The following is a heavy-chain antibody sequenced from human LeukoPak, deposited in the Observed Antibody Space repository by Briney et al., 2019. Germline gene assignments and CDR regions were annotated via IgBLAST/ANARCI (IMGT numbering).Heavy chain of an antibody. CDR2: IYYSGST. Sequence: SETLSLTCTVSGGSISSYYWSWIWQPPGKGLEWIGYIYYSGSTNYNPSLKSRVTISVDTSKNQFSLKLSSVTAADTAVYYCARGVVVVTAAYYFDYWGQGTLVTVSS. CDR1: GGSISSYY. V-gene: IGHV4-59*01. CDR3: ARGVVVVTAAYYFDY. J-gene: IGHJ4*02. D-gene: IGHD2-21*02.